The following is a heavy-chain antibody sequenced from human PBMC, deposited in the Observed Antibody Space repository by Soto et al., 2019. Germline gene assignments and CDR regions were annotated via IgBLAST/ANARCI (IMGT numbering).Heavy chain of an antibody. D-gene: IGHD3-22*01. J-gene: IGHJ6*02. CDR2: ISGSGGST. V-gene: IGHV3-23*01. CDR3: AKDLVFGYYYYGMDV. Sequence: GSLRLSCAASGFTFSSYAMSWVRQAPGKGLEWVSAISGSGGSTYYADSVKGRFTISRDNSKNTLYLQMNSLRAEDTAVYYCAKDLVFGYYYYGMDVWGQGTTVTVSS. CDR1: GFTFSSYA.